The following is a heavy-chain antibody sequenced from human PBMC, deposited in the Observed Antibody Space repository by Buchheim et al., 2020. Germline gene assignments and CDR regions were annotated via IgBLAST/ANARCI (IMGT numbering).Heavy chain of an antibody. Sequence: QVQLQQWGAGLLKPSETLSLTCAVYGGSFSGYYWSWIRQPPGKGLEWIGEINHSGSTNYNPSLKSRVPISVDPSKNQFSLKLSSVTAADTAVYYCARSLGSSGWYSGWGQGTL. D-gene: IGHD6-19*01. CDR1: GGSFSGYY. CDR3: ARSLGSSGWYSG. CDR2: INHSGST. V-gene: IGHV4-34*01. J-gene: IGHJ4*02.